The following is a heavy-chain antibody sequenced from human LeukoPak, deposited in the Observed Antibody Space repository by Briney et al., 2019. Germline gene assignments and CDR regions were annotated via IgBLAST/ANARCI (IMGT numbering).Heavy chain of an antibody. CDR3: AILDKAMLDY. CDR2: INHSGST. J-gene: IGHJ4*02. D-gene: IGHD5-18*01. CDR1: GGSFSGYY. V-gene: IGHV4-34*01. Sequence: SETLSLTCAVHGGSFSGYYWIWIRQPPGKGLEWIGEINHSGSTNYNPSLKSRVTISVDSSKNQISLKLSSVTAADTAVYYCAILDKAMLDYWGQGTLVTVSS.